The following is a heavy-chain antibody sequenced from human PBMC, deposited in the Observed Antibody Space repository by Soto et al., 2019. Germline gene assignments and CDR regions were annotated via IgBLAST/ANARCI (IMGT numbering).Heavy chain of an antibody. J-gene: IGHJ3*02. Sequence: GGSLRLSCAASGFTFSSYGMHWVRQAPGKGLEWVAVIWYDGSNKYYADSVKGRFTISRDNSKNTLYLQMNSLRAEDTAVYYCARDLARPYYDFWSGYPRNDAFDIWGQGTMVTVSS. D-gene: IGHD3-3*01. CDR1: GFTFSSYG. CDR3: ARDLARPYYDFWSGYPRNDAFDI. CDR2: IWYDGSNK. V-gene: IGHV3-33*01.